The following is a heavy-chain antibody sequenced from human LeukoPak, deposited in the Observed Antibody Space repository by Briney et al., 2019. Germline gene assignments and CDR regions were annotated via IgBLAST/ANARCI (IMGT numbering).Heavy chain of an antibody. CDR1: GGSISSSSYY. V-gene: IGHV4-39*07. CDR2: IYYSGST. J-gene: IGHJ5*02. Sequence: SETLSLTCTVSGGSISSSSYYWGWIRQPPGKGLEWIGSIYYSGSTYYNPSLKSRVTISVDTSKNQFSLKLSSVTAADTAVYYCARDQLGVLNWFDPWGQGTLVTVSS. D-gene: IGHD6-6*01. CDR3: ARDQLGVLNWFDP.